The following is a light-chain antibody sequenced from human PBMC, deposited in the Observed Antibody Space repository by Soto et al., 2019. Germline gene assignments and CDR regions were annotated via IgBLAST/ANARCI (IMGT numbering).Light chain of an antibody. V-gene: IGKV3-20*01. CDR2: GAS. Sequence: EIVLTQSPGTLSLSPGDGATLSCRASQSVSFSYLAWYQQKHGQAPRLLIYGASSRATGIPDRFSGSESGTDFTLTISRLEPEDFAVYYCQQYGSSPLTFGGGTQVEI. CDR3: QQYGSSPLT. CDR1: QSVSFSY. J-gene: IGKJ4*01.